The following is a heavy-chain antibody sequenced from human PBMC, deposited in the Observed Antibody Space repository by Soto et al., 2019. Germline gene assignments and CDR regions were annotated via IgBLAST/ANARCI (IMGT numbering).Heavy chain of an antibody. CDR3: AKSAGPRTGYSSGWTAFGYFDY. J-gene: IGHJ4*02. V-gene: IGHV3-30*18. D-gene: IGHD6-19*01. Sequence: GGSLRLSCAASGFTFTTYAMNWVRQAPGKGLEWVAVISYDGSNKYYADSVKGRFTISRDNSKNTLYLQMNSLRAEDTAVYYCAKSAGPRTGYSSGWTAFGYFDYWGQGTLVTVSS. CDR2: ISYDGSNK. CDR1: GFTFTTYA.